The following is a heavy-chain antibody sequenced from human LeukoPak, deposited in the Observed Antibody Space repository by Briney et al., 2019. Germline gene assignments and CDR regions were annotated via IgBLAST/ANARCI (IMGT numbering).Heavy chain of an antibody. J-gene: IGHJ4*02. V-gene: IGHV4-61*02. CDR2: IYTSGST. Sequence: SETLSLTCTVSGGSISRSSYYWSWIRQPAGKGLEWIGRIYTSGSTKYNPSLKSRVTISVDTSKNQFSLRLSSVTAADTAVYYCARGGVSIDYWGQGTLVTVSS. CDR1: GGSISRSSYY. CDR3: ARGGVSIDY. D-gene: IGHD3-16*01.